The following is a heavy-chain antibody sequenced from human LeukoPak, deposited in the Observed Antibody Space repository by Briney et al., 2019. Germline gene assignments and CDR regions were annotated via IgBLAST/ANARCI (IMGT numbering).Heavy chain of an antibody. Sequence: PGGSLRLSCAASGFAFSSYSMNWVRQAPGKGLEWVSSISSSSGYIYYADSVKGRFTISRDNAKNSLYLQMNSLRAEDTAVYYCARDYSSSWPSKPYYFDYWGQGTLVTVSS. J-gene: IGHJ4*02. V-gene: IGHV3-21*01. D-gene: IGHD6-13*01. CDR3: ARDYSSSWPSKPYYFDY. CDR2: ISSSSGYI. CDR1: GFAFSSYS.